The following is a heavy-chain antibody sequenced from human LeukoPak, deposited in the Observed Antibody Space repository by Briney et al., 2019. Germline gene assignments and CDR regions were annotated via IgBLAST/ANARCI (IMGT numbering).Heavy chain of an antibody. CDR1: GGSISSSSYY. Sequence: PSETLSLTCTVSGGSISSSSYYWGWIRQPPGKGLESIGSIYYSGSTYYNPSLKSRVTISVDTSKNQFSLKLSSVTAADTAVYYCARGLHYFDYWGQGTLVTVSS. CDR2: IYYSGST. J-gene: IGHJ4*02. CDR3: ARGLHYFDY. V-gene: IGHV4-39*07.